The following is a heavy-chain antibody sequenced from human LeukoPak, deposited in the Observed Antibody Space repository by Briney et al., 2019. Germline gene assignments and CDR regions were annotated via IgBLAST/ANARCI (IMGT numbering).Heavy chain of an antibody. V-gene: IGHV3-7*01. D-gene: IGHD5-18*01. CDR3: CRRWLNYYYYGMDV. CDR1: EFPFSSHW. J-gene: IGHJ6*02. CDR2: IKEDGSEK. Sequence: GSLELSCAASEFPFSSHWMSWGRPAPGKGLEGVANIKEDGSEKYYVDSGKGRFTISRNNAKNSLYLQMNSLRAEDTAVYYCCRRWLNYYYYGMDVWGQGTTVTVSS.